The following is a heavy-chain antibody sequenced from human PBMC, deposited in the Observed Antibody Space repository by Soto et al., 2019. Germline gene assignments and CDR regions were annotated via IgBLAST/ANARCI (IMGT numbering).Heavy chain of an antibody. CDR2: ISGSGGST. V-gene: IGHV3-23*01. Sequence: EVQLLESGGGLVQPGGSLRLSCAASGFTFSSYAMTWVRHAPGKGLEWVSVISGSGGSTYYADSVKGRFTISRDNSKNTLYMQMNSLRAEDTAIYYCASRSSGWYFDYWGQGTLVTVSS. CDR3: ASRSSGWYFDY. D-gene: IGHD6-19*01. J-gene: IGHJ4*02. CDR1: GFTFSSYA.